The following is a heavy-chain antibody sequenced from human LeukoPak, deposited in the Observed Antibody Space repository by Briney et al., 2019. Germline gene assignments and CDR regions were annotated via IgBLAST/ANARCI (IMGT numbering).Heavy chain of an antibody. CDR1: GFTFSSYE. Sequence: PGGALRLSCAAPGFTFSSYEMNRVRQAPGKGLEWVSYICGSGRIMSYADSVKGRFTISRDNAKNSLYLQMNSLRAEDTAVYYCARDPSFQPEYDSSVYYPWYFDLWGRGTLVTVSS. CDR2: ICGSGRIM. CDR3: ARDPSFQPEYDSSVYYPWYFDL. J-gene: IGHJ2*01. V-gene: IGHV3-48*03. D-gene: IGHD3-22*01.